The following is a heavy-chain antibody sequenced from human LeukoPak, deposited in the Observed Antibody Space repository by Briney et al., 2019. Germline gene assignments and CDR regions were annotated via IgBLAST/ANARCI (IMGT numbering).Heavy chain of an antibody. CDR3: ATYYSDTSARD. J-gene: IGHJ4*02. D-gene: IGHD3-22*01. CDR1: GHTFTAYY. CDR2: INPNSGGT. V-gene: IGHV1-2*02. Sequence: ASVKVSCKASGHTFTAYYMFWVRHAHGQGIEWMGWINPNSGGTNYAQKFQGRVTMTRGTSISTAYMKLSGLTSHDAAVDFGATYYSDTSARDWGQGTLFTVSS.